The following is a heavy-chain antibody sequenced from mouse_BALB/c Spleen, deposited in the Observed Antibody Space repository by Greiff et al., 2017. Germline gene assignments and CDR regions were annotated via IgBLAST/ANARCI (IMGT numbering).Heavy chain of an antibody. J-gene: IGHJ2*01. Sequence: AQLQQSGAELVKPGASVKMSCKASGYTFTSYNMHWVKQTPGQGLEWIGAIYPGNGDTSYNQKFKGKATLTADKSSSTAYMQLSSLTSEDSAVYYCARRGDYGGLDYWGQGTTLTVSS. CDR3: ARRGDYGGLDY. CDR1: GYTFTSYN. CDR2: IYPGNGDT. D-gene: IGHD2-4*01. V-gene: IGHV1-12*01.